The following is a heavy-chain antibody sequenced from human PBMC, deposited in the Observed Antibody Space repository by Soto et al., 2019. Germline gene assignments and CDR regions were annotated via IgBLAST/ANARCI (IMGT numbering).Heavy chain of an antibody. J-gene: IGHJ4*02. CDR1: GFTFSTLW. V-gene: IGHV3-74*01. CDR2: INSDGSST. Sequence: GGSLRLSCAASGFTFSTLWMHWVRQAPGRGLVWVSRINSDGSSTSYADSVKGRFTISRDNAKNTLYLQMNSLRDEDTAVYYCASLGAFWGQGTLVTVSS. D-gene: IGHD3-16*01. CDR3: ASLGAF.